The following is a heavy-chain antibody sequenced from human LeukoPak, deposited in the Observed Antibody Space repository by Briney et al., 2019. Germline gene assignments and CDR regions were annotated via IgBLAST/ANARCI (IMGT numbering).Heavy chain of an antibody. CDR3: AKVTEYYYGSGSSEDY. CDR1: GFTFSSYA. Sequence: GGSLRLXCAASGFTFSSYAMSWDRQAPGKGLEWVSAISGSGGSTYYADSVKGRFTISRDNSKNTLYLQMNSLRAEDTAVYYCAKVTEYYYGSGSSEDYWGQGTLVTVSS. D-gene: IGHD3-10*01. J-gene: IGHJ4*02. CDR2: ISGSGGST. V-gene: IGHV3-23*01.